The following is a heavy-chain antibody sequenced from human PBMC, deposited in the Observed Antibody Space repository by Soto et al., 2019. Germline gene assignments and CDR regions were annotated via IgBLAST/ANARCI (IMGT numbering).Heavy chain of an antibody. CDR1: GGSISSSSYY. CDR2: IYYSGST. CDR3: ARRGSGSYSDY. Sequence: PSETLSLTCTVSGGSISSSSYYWGWIRQPPGKGLEWIGSIYYSGSTYYNPSLKSRVTISVDTSKNQFPLKLSFVTAADTAVYYCARRGSGSYSDYWGQGTLVTVSS. V-gene: IGHV4-39*01. J-gene: IGHJ4*02. D-gene: IGHD3-10*01.